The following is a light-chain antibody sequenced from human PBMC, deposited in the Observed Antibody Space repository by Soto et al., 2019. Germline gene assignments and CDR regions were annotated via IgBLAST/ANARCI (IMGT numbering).Light chain of an antibody. CDR2: EGS. CDR1: RSDVGSYNL. CDR3: CSYAGSSTLVV. V-gene: IGLV2-23*01. Sequence: QSVLTQPASVSGSPGQSITISCTGTRSDVGSYNLVSWYQQHPGKAPKLMIYEGSKRPSGVSNRFSGSKSGNTASLTISGLQAEDEADYYCCSYAGSSTLVVFGGGTKLTVL. J-gene: IGLJ2*01.